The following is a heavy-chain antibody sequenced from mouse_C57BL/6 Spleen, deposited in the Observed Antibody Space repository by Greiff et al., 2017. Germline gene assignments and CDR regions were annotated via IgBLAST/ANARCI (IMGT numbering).Heavy chain of an antibody. D-gene: IGHD1-1*01. CDR2: IDPSDSET. CDR1: GYTFTSYW. J-gene: IGHJ1*03. V-gene: IGHV1-52*01. Sequence: QVQLQQPGAELVRPGSSVKLSCKASGYTFTSYWMHWVKQRPIQGLEWIGNIDPSDSETHYNQKFKDKATLTVYKSSSTAYMQLSSLTSEDSAVYYCARQITTVVATGWYFDVWGTGTTVTVSS. CDR3: ARQITTVVATGWYFDV.